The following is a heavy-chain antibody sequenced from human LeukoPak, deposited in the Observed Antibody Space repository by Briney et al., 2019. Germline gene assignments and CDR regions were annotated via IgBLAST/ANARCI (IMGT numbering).Heavy chain of an antibody. CDR3: ARIAEADYYYYSMDV. J-gene: IGHJ6*02. CDR1: GYTFTGYY. CDR2: INPNSGGT. V-gene: IGHV1-2*02. Sequence: ASVKVSCKASGYTFTGYYMHWVRQAPGQGLEWMGWINPNSGGTNYAQKFQGRVTMTRDTSISTAYMELSRLRSDDTAVYYCARIAEADYYYYSMDVWGQGTTVTVSS. D-gene: IGHD6-13*01.